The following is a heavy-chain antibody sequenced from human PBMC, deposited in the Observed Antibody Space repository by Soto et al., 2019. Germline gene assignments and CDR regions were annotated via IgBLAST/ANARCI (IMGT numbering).Heavy chain of an antibody. V-gene: IGHV4-59*01. J-gene: IGHJ5*02. Sequence: SETLSLTCTVSGGSISSYYWSWIRQPPGKGLEWIGYIYYSGSTNYNPSLKSRVTISVDTSKNQFSLKLSSVTAADTAVYYCARTTAMPNNWFDPWGQGTLVTVS. CDR3: ARTTAMPNNWFDP. CDR1: GGSISSYY. CDR2: IYYSGST. D-gene: IGHD5-18*01.